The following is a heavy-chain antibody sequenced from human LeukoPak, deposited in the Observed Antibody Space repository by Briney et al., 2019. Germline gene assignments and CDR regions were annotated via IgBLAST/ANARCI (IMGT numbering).Heavy chain of an antibody. CDR1: GFTFSNFG. D-gene: IGHD1-1*01. Sequence: GESLRLSCAASGFTFSNFGFHWVRQAPGKGLEWVAVIWFDGSKKYYADSVKGRFTISRDDSESTLYLQMNSLRAEDTATYYCARDLGTTNYYFDLWGQGTLVIVSS. CDR2: IWFDGSKK. J-gene: IGHJ4*02. CDR3: ARDLGTTNYYFDL. V-gene: IGHV3-33*01.